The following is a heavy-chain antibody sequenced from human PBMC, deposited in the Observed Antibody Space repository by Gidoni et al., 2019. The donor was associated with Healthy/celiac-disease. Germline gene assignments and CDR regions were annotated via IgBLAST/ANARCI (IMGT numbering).Heavy chain of an antibody. CDR3: ARGYYDFWSGYYTGISSWFDP. CDR1: GGSISSSY. Sequence: QVQLQESGPGLVKPSETLSLTCTVSGGSISSSYWRWIRQPPGKGLECIGYIYYSGSTNYNPSLKSRVTISVDTSKNQFSLKLSSVTAADTAVYYCARGYYDFWSGYYTGISSWFDPWGQGTLVTVSS. D-gene: IGHD3-3*01. J-gene: IGHJ5*02. V-gene: IGHV4-59*01. CDR2: IYYSGST.